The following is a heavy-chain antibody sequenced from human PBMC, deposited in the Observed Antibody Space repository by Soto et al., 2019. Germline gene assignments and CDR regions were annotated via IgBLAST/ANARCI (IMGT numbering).Heavy chain of an antibody. V-gene: IGHV3-30*03. CDR2: ISYDGSNK. CDR1: GFTFSSYG. J-gene: IGHJ6*02. D-gene: IGHD3-22*01. Sequence: GGSLRLSCAASGFTFSSYGMHWVRQAPGKGLEWVAVISYDGSNKYYADSVKGRFTISRDNSKNTLYLQMNSLRAEDTAVYYCARFYYVSSGYLPSPYYYYYGMDVWGQGTTVTVSS. CDR3: ARFYYVSSGYLPSPYYYYYGMDV.